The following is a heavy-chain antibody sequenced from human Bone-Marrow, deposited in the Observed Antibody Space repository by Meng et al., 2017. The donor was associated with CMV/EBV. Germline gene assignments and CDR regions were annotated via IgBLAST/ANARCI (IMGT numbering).Heavy chain of an antibody. CDR3: ARGPPNWNAKYYYYYYGMDV. V-gene: IGHV4-34*01. CDR2: INHSGST. D-gene: IGHD1-20*01. J-gene: IGHJ6*02. CDR1: GGSFSGYY. Sequence: SEPLSLTCAVYGGSFSGYYWSWIRQPPGKGLEWIGEINHSGSTNYNPSLKSRVTISVDTFKNQFSLKLSSVTAADTAVYYCARGPPNWNAKYYYYYYGMDVWGQGTTVTVSS.